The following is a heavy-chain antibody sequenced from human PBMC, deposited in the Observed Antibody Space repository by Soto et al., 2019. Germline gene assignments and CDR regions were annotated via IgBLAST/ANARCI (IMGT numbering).Heavy chain of an antibody. Sequence: LRLSCAASVFPFSLYGMHWVRQAPGKGLEWVAVIWYDGSSKYYADSVKGRSTISRDDSKNTLYLQMNSLRAEDTAVYHCARDISYCSSTSCYIEGFDYWGQGSLVTVSS. CDR1: VFPFSLYG. J-gene: IGHJ4*02. V-gene: IGHV3-33*01. CDR3: ARDISYCSSTSCYIEGFDY. CDR2: IWYDGSSK. D-gene: IGHD2-2*01.